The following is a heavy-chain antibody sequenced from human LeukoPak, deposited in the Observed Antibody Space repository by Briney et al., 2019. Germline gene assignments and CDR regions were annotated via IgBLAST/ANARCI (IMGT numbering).Heavy chain of an antibody. CDR2: IWYDGSNK. CDR3: AKALYYYDTYYFDY. J-gene: IGHJ4*02. V-gene: IGHV3-33*06. D-gene: IGHD3-22*01. Sequence: PGGSLRLSCAASGFTFSSYGMHWVRQAPGKGLEWVAVIWYDGSNKYYADSVKGRFTISRDNSKNTVYLQMNSLRAEDTAVYYCAKALYYYDTYYFDYWGQGTLVTVSS. CDR1: GFTFSSYG.